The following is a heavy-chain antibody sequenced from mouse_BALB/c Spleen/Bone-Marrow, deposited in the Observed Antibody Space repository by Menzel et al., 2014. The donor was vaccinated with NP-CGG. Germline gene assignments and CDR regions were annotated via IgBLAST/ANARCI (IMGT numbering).Heavy chain of an antibody. D-gene: IGHD2-3*01. CDR3: ASHDGYYVGWYFDV. J-gene: IGHJ1*01. CDR1: GYTFTSYV. V-gene: IGHV1-14*01. CDR2: IIPYNDGT. Sequence: EVQLQQSGPELVKPGTSVKMSCKASGYTFTSYVMHWVKQKPGQGLEWIGYIIPYNDGTKYNEKFKGKATLTSDKSSNTAYMELSSLTSEDSAFYYCASHDGYYVGWYFDVWGAGTTVTVSS.